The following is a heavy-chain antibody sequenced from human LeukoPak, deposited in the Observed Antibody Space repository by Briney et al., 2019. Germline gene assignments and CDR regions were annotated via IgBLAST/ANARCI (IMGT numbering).Heavy chain of an antibody. CDR1: GFTVSSNY. Sequence: GGSLRLSCAVSGFTVSSNYMSWVRQAPGKGLVWVSIIYTGGTTYYADSVKGRFTISRDNSKNTLYLQMNSLRAEDTAVYYCARDGDDTSGYFSPFDYWGQGTLATVSS. V-gene: IGHV3-53*01. D-gene: IGHD3-22*01. CDR3: ARDGDDTSGYFSPFDY. CDR2: IYTGGTT. J-gene: IGHJ4*02.